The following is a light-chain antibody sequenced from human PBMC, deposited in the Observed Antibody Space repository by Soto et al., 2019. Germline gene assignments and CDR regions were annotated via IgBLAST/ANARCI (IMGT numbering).Light chain of an antibody. CDR1: QSISSW. Sequence: DIQLTQSPSTLSATVGDRVTSTCRASQSISSWLAWYQQKPGKAPKLLIYKASSLESGVPSRFSGSGSGTEFTLTISSLQPDDFATYYCQQYDTYWTSGQGAKVDIK. J-gene: IGKJ1*01. CDR2: KAS. CDR3: QQYDTYWT. V-gene: IGKV1-5*03.